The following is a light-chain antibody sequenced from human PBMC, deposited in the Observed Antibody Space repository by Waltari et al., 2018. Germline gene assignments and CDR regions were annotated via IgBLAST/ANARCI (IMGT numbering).Light chain of an antibody. CDR3: AAWDDSLNGWV. CDR1: SSNIGRNT. Sequence: QSVLTQPPSASGTPGQRVTISCSGSSSNIGRNTVHWYQQVPGTAPKPLIYNNNQRPSGVPDRFSGSKSDTSASLAISGLQSEDEADYYCAAWDDSLNGWVFGGGTKLTVL. V-gene: IGLV1-44*01. CDR2: NNN. J-gene: IGLJ3*02.